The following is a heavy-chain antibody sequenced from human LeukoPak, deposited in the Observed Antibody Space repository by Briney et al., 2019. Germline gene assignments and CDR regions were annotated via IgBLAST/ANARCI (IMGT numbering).Heavy chain of an antibody. CDR3: AKDRHSDGWYTSFDY. J-gene: IGHJ4*02. V-gene: IGHV3-23*01. CDR1: GFTFSSYA. CDR2: ISGSGGST. D-gene: IGHD6-19*01. Sequence: GGSLRLSCAASGFTFSSYAMSWVRQAPGMGLQWVSAISGSGGSTYYADSVKGRFTISRDNSKNTLYLQMNNLRAEDTAVYYCAKDRHSDGWYTSFDYWGQGTLVTVSS.